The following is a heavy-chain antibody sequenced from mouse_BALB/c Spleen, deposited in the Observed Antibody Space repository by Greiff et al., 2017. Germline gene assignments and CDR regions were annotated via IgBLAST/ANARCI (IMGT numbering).Heavy chain of an antibody. V-gene: IGHV2-5-1*01. CDR3: AKRYYGSSSWYFDV. D-gene: IGHD1-1*01. Sequence: QVQLKESGPSLVQPSQSLSITCTVSGFSLTSYGVHWVRQSPGKGLEWLGVIWRGGSTDYNAAFMSRLSITKDNSKSQVFFKMNSLQADDTAIYYCAKRYYGSSSWYFDVWGAGTTVTVSS. CDR1: GFSLTSYG. CDR2: IWRGGST. J-gene: IGHJ1*01.